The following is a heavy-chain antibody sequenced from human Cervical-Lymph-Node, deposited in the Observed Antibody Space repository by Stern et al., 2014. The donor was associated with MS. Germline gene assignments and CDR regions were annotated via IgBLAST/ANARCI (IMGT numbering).Heavy chain of an antibody. Sequence: VQLVESGGGVVQPGRSLRLSCAASGFSFSRYAMHWVRQGPGKGLEWVALIWYDGSNPYYADSVTGRFTISRDNFKNTLYLQMNSLRAKDTAVYYCASAYSSSHYYFDYWGQGTLVTVSS. D-gene: IGHD6-13*01. J-gene: IGHJ4*02. V-gene: IGHV3-33*01. CDR1: GFSFSRYA. CDR3: ASAYSSSHYYFDY. CDR2: IWYDGSNP.